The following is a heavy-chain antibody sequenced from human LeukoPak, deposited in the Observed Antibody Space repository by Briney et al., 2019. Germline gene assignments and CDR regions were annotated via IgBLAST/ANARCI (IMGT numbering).Heavy chain of an antibody. CDR3: ARATGEIAADAVDY. V-gene: IGHV1-8*01. CDR2: MNPNSGNT. J-gene: IGHJ4*02. D-gene: IGHD6-13*01. CDR1: GYTFTIYD. Sequence: ALVKVSCKASGYTFTIYDINWVRQATGQGREWMGWMNPNSGNTGYAQKFQGRVTMTRNTSISTAYMELSSLRSEDTAVYYCARATGEIAADAVDYWGQGTLVTVSS.